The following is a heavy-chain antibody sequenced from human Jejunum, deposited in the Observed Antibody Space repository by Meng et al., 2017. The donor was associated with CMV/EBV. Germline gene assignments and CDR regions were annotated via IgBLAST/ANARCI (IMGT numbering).Heavy chain of an antibody. J-gene: IGHJ1*01. V-gene: IGHV1-3*01. CDR1: GYTFTRDA. CDR2: INGGDGDT. Sequence: KVSRKASGYTFTRDAVYWVRQAPGQGLEWMGWINGGDGDTKYSQKFQDRVTITRDISANIVYLELSSLRFEDTAMYYCARGVVGTGNWGQGTLVTVSS. D-gene: IGHD1-1*01. CDR3: ARGVVGTGN.